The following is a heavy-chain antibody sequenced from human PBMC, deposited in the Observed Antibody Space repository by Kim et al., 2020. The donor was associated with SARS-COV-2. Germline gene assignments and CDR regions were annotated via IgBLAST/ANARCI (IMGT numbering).Heavy chain of an antibody. CDR3: ARLAGRDRREDYFDS. V-gene: IGHV3-23*01. Sequence: DSVKARFTVSRDTARNTLDLQMNSRVPEDTAVYYCARLAGRDRREDYFDSWGQGTLVTVSS. J-gene: IGHJ4*02. D-gene: IGHD2-21*01.